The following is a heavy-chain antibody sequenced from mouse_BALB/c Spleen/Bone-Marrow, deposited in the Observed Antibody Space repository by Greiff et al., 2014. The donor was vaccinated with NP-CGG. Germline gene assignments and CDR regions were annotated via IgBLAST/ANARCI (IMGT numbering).Heavy chain of an antibody. CDR2: IYPGDGDT. J-gene: IGHJ2*01. Sequence: LLESGAELVRPGSSVKISCKSSGYVFSTYWINWVKQRPGQGLEWIGQIYPGDGDTDFNGKFKDKATLTADESSNTAYMQLRSLTSEDSAVYFCARGGISVDYWGQGTTLTVSS. CDR3: ARGGISVDY. CDR1: GYVFSTYW. V-gene: IGHV1-80*01.